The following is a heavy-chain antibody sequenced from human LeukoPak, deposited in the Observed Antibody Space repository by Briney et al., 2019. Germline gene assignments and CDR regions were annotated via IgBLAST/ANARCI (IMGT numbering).Heavy chain of an antibody. J-gene: IGHJ4*02. V-gene: IGHV1-46*01. CDR1: GYTFTSYY. D-gene: IGHD5-12*01. Sequence: ASVKVSCKASGYTFTSYYIHCVRQAPGHSLEWMGIINPSDGRTKYAQKFQGRVTMTRDTSTSTVYMELSSLRSEDTVVYYCARGYSGNDSDYWGQGTLVTVSS. CDR2: INPSDGRT. CDR3: ARGYSGNDSDY.